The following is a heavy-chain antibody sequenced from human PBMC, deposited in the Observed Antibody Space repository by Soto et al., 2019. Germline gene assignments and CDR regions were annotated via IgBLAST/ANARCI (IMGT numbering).Heavy chain of an antibody. D-gene: IGHD6-6*01. CDR1: GGSISSSSYY. Sequence: QLQLQESGPGLVKPSETLSLTCTVSGGSISSSSYYWGWIRQPPGKGLEWIGSIYYSGSTYYNPSLKSRVTISVDTSKNQFSLKLSSVAAADTAVYYCARQGLAALFPEPFDYWGQGTLVTVSS. CDR3: ARQGLAALFPEPFDY. J-gene: IGHJ4*02. V-gene: IGHV4-39*01. CDR2: IYYSGST.